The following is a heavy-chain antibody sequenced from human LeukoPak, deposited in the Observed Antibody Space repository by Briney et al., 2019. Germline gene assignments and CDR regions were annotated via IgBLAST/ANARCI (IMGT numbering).Heavy chain of an antibody. J-gene: IGHJ4*02. CDR1: GFTFSSYG. CDR2: IRYDGSNK. V-gene: IGHV3-30*02. D-gene: IGHD3-16*02. Sequence: GGSLRLSCAASGFTFSSYGMHWVRQAPGKGLEWVAFIRYDGSNKYYADSVKGRFTISRDNSKNTLYLQMNSLRAEDTAVYYCAKDCDYVWGSYRHGPYFDYWGQGTLVTVSS. CDR3: AKDCDYVWGSYRHGPYFDY.